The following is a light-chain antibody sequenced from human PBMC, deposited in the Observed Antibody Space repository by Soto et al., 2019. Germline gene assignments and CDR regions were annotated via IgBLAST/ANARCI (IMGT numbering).Light chain of an antibody. CDR3: QQYNTWPLT. J-gene: IGKJ3*01. CDR1: QSVSSN. Sequence: ETVMTQSPATLSVSPGERPTLSCRASQSVSSNLAWYQQKPCQAPRLLIYDASTRATGIPARFSGSGSGTEFTLTISSLQSGDFAVYYCQQYNTWPLTFGPGTKVDIK. V-gene: IGKV3-15*01. CDR2: DAS.